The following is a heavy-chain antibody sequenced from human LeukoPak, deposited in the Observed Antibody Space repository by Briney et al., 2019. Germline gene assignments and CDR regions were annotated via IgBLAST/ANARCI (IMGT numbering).Heavy chain of an antibody. CDR2: ISGSGGST. CDR3: AKRDTTYYYWYMDV. CDR1: GCTFSSYA. V-gene: IGHV3-23*01. D-gene: IGHD1-1*01. J-gene: IGHJ6*03. Sequence: PGGSLRLSCAASGCTFSSYAMSWVRQAPGKGLEWVSAISGSGGSTYYADSVKGRFTISRDNSKNTLYLQMNSLRAEDTAVYYCAKRDTTYYYWYMDVRGKGTTVTVSS.